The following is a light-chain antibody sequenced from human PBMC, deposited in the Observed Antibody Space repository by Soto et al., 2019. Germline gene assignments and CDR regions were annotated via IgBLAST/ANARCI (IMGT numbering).Light chain of an antibody. CDR2: DAS. CDR1: QSIRNW. V-gene: IGKV1-5*01. CDR3: HQYNSYSHT. J-gene: IGKJ2*01. Sequence: DIQMTQSPSTLSASVGDRVTITCRASQSIRNWLAWYQQKPGKTPKLLIFDASNLETGVPSRFSGSGSGTEFTLTISSLQPDDFATYYCHQYNSYSHTFGQGTKVEIK.